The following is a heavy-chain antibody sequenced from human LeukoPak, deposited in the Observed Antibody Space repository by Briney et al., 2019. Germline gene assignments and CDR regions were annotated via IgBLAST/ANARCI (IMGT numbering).Heavy chain of an antibody. CDR2: IYYSGST. V-gene: IGHV4-59*08. CDR1: GGSISSYY. CDR3: ARPITIFGVVTQ. J-gene: IGHJ4*02. D-gene: IGHD3-3*01. Sequence: SETLSLTCAVSGGSISSYYWSWIRQPPGKGLEWIGYIYYSGSTNYNPSLKSRVTISVDTSKNQFSLKLSSVTAADTAVYYCARPITIFGVVTQWGQGTLVTVSS.